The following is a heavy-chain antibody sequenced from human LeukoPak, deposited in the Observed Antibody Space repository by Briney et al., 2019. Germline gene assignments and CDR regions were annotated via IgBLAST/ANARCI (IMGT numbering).Heavy chain of an antibody. V-gene: IGHV3-53*01. CDR1: GFTVSSNY. D-gene: IGHD6-19*01. Sequence: PGGSLRLSCAASGFTVSSNYMSWVRQAPGKGLEGVSVIYSGGSTYYADSVKGRFTISRDNSKNTLYLQMNSLRAEDTAVYYCAVTRYSSGWYGDYYYYMDVWGKGTTVTVSS. J-gene: IGHJ6*03. CDR2: IYSGGST. CDR3: AVTRYSSGWYGDYYYYMDV.